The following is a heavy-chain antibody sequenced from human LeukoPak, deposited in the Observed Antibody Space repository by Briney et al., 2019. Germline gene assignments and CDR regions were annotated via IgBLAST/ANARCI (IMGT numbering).Heavy chain of an antibody. J-gene: IGHJ6*03. CDR1: VGTFSSYA. CDR2: IIPIFGTA. V-gene: IGHV1-69*13. Sequence: SEKVSFKSSVGTFSSYANSWVRHAPRQGLEWMGGIIPIFGTANYAQKFQGRVTIIADESTTTAYMGLSSLRFEDTAVYYCARGARGDYYHYYIDVWGNGTTVTISS. CDR3: ARGARGDYYHYYIDV.